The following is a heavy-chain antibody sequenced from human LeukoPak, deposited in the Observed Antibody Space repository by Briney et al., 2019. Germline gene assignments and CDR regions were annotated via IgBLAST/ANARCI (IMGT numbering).Heavy chain of an antibody. CDR1: GFTFSSYA. Sequence: GGSLRLSCAASGFTFSSYAMSWVRQAPGKGLEWVSAISGSGGSTYYADSVKGRFTLSRDNSKNTVYLQMNSLGAEDTAVYFCARDPGGTFDYWGQGTLVTVSP. D-gene: IGHD1-26*01. CDR2: ISGSGGST. V-gene: IGHV3-23*01. CDR3: ARDPGGTFDY. J-gene: IGHJ4*02.